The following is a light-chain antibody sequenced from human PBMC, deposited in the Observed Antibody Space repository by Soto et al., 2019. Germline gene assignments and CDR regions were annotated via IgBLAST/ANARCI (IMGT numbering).Light chain of an antibody. CDR1: QSVTNY. Sequence: DIQMTQSPSSLSASVGDRVTITCRASQSVTNYLNWYQQKPGKAPILLIYSATTLQSGVPSRFSGSRSGTDFTLTISTLQPEDFATYFCQQSYDTRMYTFGQGTKLEI. J-gene: IGKJ2*01. CDR2: SAT. CDR3: QQSYDTRMYT. V-gene: IGKV1-39*01.